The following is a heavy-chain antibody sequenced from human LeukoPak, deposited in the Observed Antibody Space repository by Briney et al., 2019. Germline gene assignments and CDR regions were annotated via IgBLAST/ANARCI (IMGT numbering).Heavy chain of an antibody. CDR2: IYHSGST. D-gene: IGHD2-2*01. J-gene: IGHJ5*02. CDR1: GYSISSGYY. Sequence: SETLSLTCTVSGYSISSGYYWGWIRQPPGKGLEWIGSIYHSGSTYYNPSLKSRVIISVDTSKNQFSLKLSSVTAADTAVYYCVRDFGSTRIVGWFDPWGQGTLVTVSS. V-gene: IGHV4-38-2*02. CDR3: VRDFGSTRIVGWFDP.